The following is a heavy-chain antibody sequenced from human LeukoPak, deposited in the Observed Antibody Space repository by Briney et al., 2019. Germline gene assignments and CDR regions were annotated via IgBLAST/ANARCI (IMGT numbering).Heavy chain of an antibody. J-gene: IGHJ4*02. V-gene: IGHV4-39*01. CDR2: IYYSGNT. CDR3: ARHSSLRAAGFDY. D-gene: IGHD2-15*01. Sequence: SETLSLTCTVSGGSISSSTYYWGWIRQPPGKGLEWIGSIYYSGNTYYNPSLKSRVTISVDTSKNQFSLKLSSVTAADSAVYYCARHSSLRAAGFDYWGQGTLVTVSS. CDR1: GGSISSSTYY.